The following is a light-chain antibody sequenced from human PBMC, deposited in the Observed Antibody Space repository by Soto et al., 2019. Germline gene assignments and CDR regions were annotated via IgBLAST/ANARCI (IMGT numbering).Light chain of an antibody. J-gene: IGLJ3*02. CDR3: AAWGDSLNTWV. V-gene: IGLV1-44*01. CDR2: SDD. CDR1: SSNIGSNA. Sequence: QSVLTQPPSASGTPGQRVTISCSGSSSNIGSNAVSWYQHFPGTAPKVLIYSDDQRPSGVPDRFSGSKSGTSASLAISGLRAEVEADYFCAAWGDSLNTWVFGGGTKVTVL.